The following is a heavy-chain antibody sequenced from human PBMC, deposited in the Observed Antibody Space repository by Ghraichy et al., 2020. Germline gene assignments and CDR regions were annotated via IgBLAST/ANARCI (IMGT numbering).Heavy chain of an antibody. J-gene: IGHJ2*01. D-gene: IGHD4-17*01. CDR1: GFTFSSYD. CDR2: IGTAGDT. CDR3: ARNSGDYGGWYFDL. Sequence: GGSLRLSCAASGFTFSSYDMHWVRQATGKGLEWVSAIGTAGDTYYPGSVKGRFTISIENAKNSLYLQMNSLRAGDTAVYYCARNSGDYGGWYFDLWGRGTLVTVSS. V-gene: IGHV3-13*01.